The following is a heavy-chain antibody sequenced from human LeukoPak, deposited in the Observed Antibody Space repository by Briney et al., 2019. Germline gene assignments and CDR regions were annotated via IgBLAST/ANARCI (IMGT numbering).Heavy chain of an antibody. Sequence: GASVKVSCKASGGTFSSYAISWVRQAPGQGLEWMGWINPNSGGTNYAQKFQGRVTMTRDTSISTAYMELSRLRSDDTAVYYCARDSRIYDAFDIWGQGTMVTVSS. CDR3: ARDSRIYDAFDI. CDR1: GGTFSSYA. D-gene: IGHD1-14*01. J-gene: IGHJ3*02. V-gene: IGHV1-2*02. CDR2: INPNSGGT.